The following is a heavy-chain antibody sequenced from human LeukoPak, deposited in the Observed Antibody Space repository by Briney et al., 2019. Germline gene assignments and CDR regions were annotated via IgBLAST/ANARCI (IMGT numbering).Heavy chain of an antibody. V-gene: IGHV4-34*01. CDR1: GGSFSDYY. Sequence: SETLSLTCAVYGGSFSDYYWSWIRQPPGKGLEWIGEINHSGSTNYNPSLKSRVTISMDTSKNQFSLKLNSVTAADTAVYYCARAGFGLAPHRGTPFDYWGQGTLVTVSS. J-gene: IGHJ4*02. D-gene: IGHD3-10*01. CDR2: INHSGST. CDR3: ARAGFGLAPHRGTPFDY.